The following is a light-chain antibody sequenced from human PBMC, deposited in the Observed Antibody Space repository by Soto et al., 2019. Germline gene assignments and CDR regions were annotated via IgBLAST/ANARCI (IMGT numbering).Light chain of an antibody. CDR3: QQLRMSPST. J-gene: IGKJ4*01. CDR1: QDIAIY. Sequence: IQLTQSPSSLSASVGDRATITCRASQDIAIYLAWYQQKPGEAPKLLIYAASTLYGGVPSRFSGSGSGTDFALTISSLQAEDFATYYCQQLRMSPSTFGGGTKVEIK. V-gene: IGKV1-9*01. CDR2: AAS.